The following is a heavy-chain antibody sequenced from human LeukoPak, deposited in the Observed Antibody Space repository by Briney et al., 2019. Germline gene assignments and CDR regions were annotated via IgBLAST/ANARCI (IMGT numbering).Heavy chain of an antibody. D-gene: IGHD3-22*01. CDR2: IYYSGST. V-gene: IGHV4-59*01. CDR3: ARGGMRYYDSGGHDY. J-gene: IGHJ4*02. Sequence: SETLSLTCSVSNGSISSYFWNWVRLPPGKGLEWIGYIYYSGSTNSNPSLKSRVTISLDTSKNQLSLKVSSVTAADTAVYYCARGGMRYYDSGGHDYWGQGTLVTVSS. CDR1: NGSISSYF.